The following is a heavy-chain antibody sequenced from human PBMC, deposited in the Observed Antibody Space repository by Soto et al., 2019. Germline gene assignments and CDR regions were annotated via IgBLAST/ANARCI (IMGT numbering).Heavy chain of an antibody. V-gene: IGHV1-46*03. CDR2: INPSGGST. CDR1: GYTFTSYY. Sequence: ASVKVSCKASGYTFTSYYMHWVRQAPGQGLEWMGIINPSGGSTSYAQKFQGRVTMTRDTSTSTVYMELSSLRSEDTAVYYCARAMGILTGYPTFDYWGQGTLVTVSS. CDR3: ARAMGILTGYPTFDY. J-gene: IGHJ4*02. D-gene: IGHD3-9*01.